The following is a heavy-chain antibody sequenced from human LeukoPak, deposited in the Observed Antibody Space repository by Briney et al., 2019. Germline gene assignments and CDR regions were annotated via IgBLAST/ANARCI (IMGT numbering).Heavy chain of an antibody. J-gene: IGHJ5*02. CDR1: GFTFSSYA. V-gene: IGHV3-23*01. Sequence: GGSLRLSCAASGFTFSSYAITWVRQAPGKGLEWVSVVSGSGSSTYYADSVKGRFTISRDNSKNTLYLQMNILRVEDTAVYYCAKEAPWFDPWGQGTLVTVSS. CDR2: VSGSGSST. CDR3: AKEAPWFDP.